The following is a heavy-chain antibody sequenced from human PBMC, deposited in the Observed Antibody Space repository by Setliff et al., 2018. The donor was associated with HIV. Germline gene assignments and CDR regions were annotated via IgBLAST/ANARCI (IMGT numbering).Heavy chain of an antibody. J-gene: IGHJ4*02. Sequence: SVKVSCKASGGTFSSYAISWVRQAPGQGLDWMGGIIPVFGTTNYAQKFQGRVTITADESTSTAYMELSSLRSEDTAIFYCARGRMAAAGMFIPRALDYWGQGTLVTVSS. CDR2: IIPVFGTT. V-gene: IGHV1-69*13. CDR1: GGTFSSYA. CDR3: ARGRMAAAGMFIPRALDY. D-gene: IGHD6-13*01.